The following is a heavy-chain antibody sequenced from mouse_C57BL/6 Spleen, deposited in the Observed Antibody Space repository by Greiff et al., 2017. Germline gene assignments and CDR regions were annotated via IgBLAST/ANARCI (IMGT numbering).Heavy chain of an antibody. V-gene: IGHV2-2*01. CDR3: ARSGDYYGSSGNYFDY. J-gene: IGHJ2*01. CDR2: IWSGGST. CDR1: GFSLTSYG. D-gene: IGHD1-1*01. Sequence: VQRVESGPGLVQPSQSLSITCTVSGFSLTSYGVHWVRQSPGKGLEWLGVIWSGGSTDYNAAFISRLSISKDNSKSQVFFKMNSLQADDTAIYYCARSGDYYGSSGNYFDYWGQGTTLTVSS.